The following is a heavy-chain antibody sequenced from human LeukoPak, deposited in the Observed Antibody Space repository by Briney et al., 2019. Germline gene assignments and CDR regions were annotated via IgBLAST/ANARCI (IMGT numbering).Heavy chain of an antibody. V-gene: IGHV3-30*04. J-gene: IGHJ4*02. CDR2: ISYDGSNK. Sequence: PGRSLRLSCAASGFTFSSYAMHWVRQAPGKGLEWVAVISYDGSNKYYADSVKGRFTISRDNSKNTLYLQMNSLRAEDTAVYYCARDGQLSDPNPLDYWGQGTLVTVSS. D-gene: IGHD2-21*01. CDR1: GFTFSSYA. CDR3: ARDGQLSDPNPLDY.